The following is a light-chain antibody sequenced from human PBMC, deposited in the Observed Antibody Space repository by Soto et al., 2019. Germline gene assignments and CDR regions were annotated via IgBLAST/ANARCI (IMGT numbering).Light chain of an antibody. CDR3: DSYTSSGTYV. J-gene: IGLJ1*01. Sequence: QSALTQPASVSGSPGQSIAISCTGSSSDVADYKFVSWYQQHPGKAPKLMIYDVSSRPSGVSNRFSGSKSGNTASLTISGLQVEDEADYYCDSYTSSGTYVFGSGTKVTVL. V-gene: IGLV2-14*01. CDR2: DVS. CDR1: SSDVADYKF.